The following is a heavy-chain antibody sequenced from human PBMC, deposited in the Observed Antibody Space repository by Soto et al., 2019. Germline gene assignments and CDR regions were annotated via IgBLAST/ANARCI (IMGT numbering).Heavy chain of an antibody. CDR3: ASYYDFWSGYYLGYYYMAV. CDR2: INSDGSST. V-gene: IGHV3-74*01. J-gene: IGHJ6*03. D-gene: IGHD3-3*01. Sequence: KGLVWVTRINSDGSSTSYADSVKGRFTISGDNTKNTLYLQMNSLRAEDTAVYYCASYYDFWSGYYLGYYYMAVWVKGSTVTV.